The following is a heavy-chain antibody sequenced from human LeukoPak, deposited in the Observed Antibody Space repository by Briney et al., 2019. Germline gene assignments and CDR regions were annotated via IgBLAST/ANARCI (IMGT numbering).Heavy chain of an antibody. Sequence: ASVKVSCKASGYTFTSYAMHWVRQPPGQRLEWMGWINAGNGNTKYSQKFQGRVTITRDTSASTAYMELSSLRSEDTAVYYCARSEGQEGYFDYWGQGTLVTVSS. J-gene: IGHJ4*02. CDR1: GYTFTSYA. V-gene: IGHV1-3*01. CDR3: ARSEGQEGYFDY. CDR2: INAGNGNT.